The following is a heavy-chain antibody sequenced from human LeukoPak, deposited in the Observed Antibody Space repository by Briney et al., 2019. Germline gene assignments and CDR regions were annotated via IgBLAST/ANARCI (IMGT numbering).Heavy chain of an antibody. CDR1: GFTFSSYA. CDR3: ARVGTTMVRGVPAPIDY. V-gene: IGHV3-30*04. D-gene: IGHD3-10*01. CDR2: ISYDGSNK. Sequence: PGGSLRLSCAASGFTFSSYAMHWVRQAPGKGLEWVAVISYDGSNKYYADSVKGRFTISRDNSKNTLYLQMNSLRAEDTAVYYCARVGTTMVRGVPAPIDYWGQGTLVTVSS. J-gene: IGHJ4*02.